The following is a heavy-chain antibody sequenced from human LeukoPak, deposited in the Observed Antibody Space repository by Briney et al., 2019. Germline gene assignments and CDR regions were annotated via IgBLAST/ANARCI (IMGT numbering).Heavy chain of an antibody. Sequence: GGSLRLSCAASGFTFSSYGMHWVRQAPGKGLEWVAVISYDGSNKYYADSVKGRFTISRDNSKNTLYLQMNSLRAEDTAVYYCAKDLSITGTKWDPYYYCYGMDVWGQGTTVTVSS. J-gene: IGHJ6*02. V-gene: IGHV3-30*18. CDR1: GFTFSSYG. D-gene: IGHD1-7*01. CDR3: AKDLSITGTKWDPYYYCYGMDV. CDR2: ISYDGSNK.